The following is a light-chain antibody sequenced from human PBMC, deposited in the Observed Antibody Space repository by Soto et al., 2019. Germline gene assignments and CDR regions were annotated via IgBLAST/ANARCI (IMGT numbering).Light chain of an antibody. CDR3: QQYGSSLLWT. Sequence: EIVMTQSPATLSVSPGERATLSCRASQSVSSNLALYQQKPGQAPRLLIYGPSTRATGVPARFCGSGSGTEFTLTISSLQSEDFAVYYCQQYGSSLLWTFGQGTKVDIK. CDR1: QSVSSN. CDR2: GPS. J-gene: IGKJ1*01. V-gene: IGKV3-15*01.